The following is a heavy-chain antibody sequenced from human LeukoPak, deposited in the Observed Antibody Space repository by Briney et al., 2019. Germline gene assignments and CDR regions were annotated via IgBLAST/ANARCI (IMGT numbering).Heavy chain of an antibody. Sequence: GASVKVSCKASGYTFTTYYMHWVRQAPGQGLEWMGIINPSGGTTSYAQKFQGRVTMTRDTPTSTVYMELSSLTSEDTAVYYCARDPCSTSCYAFDYWGQGTLVTVSS. CDR3: ARDPCSTSCYAFDY. CDR2: INPSGGTT. V-gene: IGHV1-46*01. J-gene: IGHJ4*02. CDR1: GYTFTTYY. D-gene: IGHD2-2*01.